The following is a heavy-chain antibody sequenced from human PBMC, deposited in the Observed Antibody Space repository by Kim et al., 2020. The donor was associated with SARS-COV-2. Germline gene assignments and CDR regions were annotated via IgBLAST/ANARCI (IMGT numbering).Heavy chain of an antibody. CDR2: IYTSGRT. J-gene: IGHJ5*02. V-gene: IGHV4-61*02. CDR3: ARGRQLGSGNWFDP. CDR1: GGSFSSGSYY. D-gene: IGHD3-10*01. Sequence: SETLSLTCTVSGGSFSSGSYYWSWIRQPAGKGLEWIGRIYTSGRTNYNPSLKSRVTISVDTSKNQFSLKLSSVTAAATAVYYCARGRQLGSGNWFDPWGQGTLVTVSS.